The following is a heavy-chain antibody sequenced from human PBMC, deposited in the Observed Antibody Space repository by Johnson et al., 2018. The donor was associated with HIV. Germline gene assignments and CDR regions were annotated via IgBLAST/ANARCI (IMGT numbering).Heavy chain of an antibody. D-gene: IGHD3-22*01. CDR3: ARVIGYDSSGKAFDI. J-gene: IGHJ3*02. CDR1: GFTFSSYG. V-gene: IGHV3-33*01. CDR2: IWYEGSNK. Sequence: QMLLVESGGGVVQPGRSLRLSCAASGFTFSSYGMHWVRQAPGKGLEWVAVIWYEGSNKYYADSVKGRFTISRDNAKNSLYVQMNSLRAEDTALYHCARVIGYDSSGKAFDIWGQGTMVTVSS.